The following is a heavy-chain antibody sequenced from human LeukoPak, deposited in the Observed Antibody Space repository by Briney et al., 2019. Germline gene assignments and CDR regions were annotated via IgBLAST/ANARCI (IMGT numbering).Heavy chain of an antibody. Sequence: GGSLRLSCAASGFTFSSYAMHWVRQAPGKGLEWVAVISYDGSNKYYADSVKGRFTISRDNSKNTLYLQMNSLGAEDTAVYYCARGGYSSSWYQNDAFDIWGQGTMVTVSS. CDR1: GFTFSSYA. V-gene: IGHV3-30-3*01. D-gene: IGHD6-13*01. CDR3: ARGGYSSSWYQNDAFDI. J-gene: IGHJ3*02. CDR2: ISYDGSNK.